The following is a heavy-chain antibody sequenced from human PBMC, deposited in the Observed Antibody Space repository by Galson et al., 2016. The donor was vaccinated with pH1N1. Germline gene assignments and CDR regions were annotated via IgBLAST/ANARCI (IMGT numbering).Heavy chain of an antibody. CDR1: NGSISSGDYF. CDR3: ARGRDYDILTGSSYYFDF. V-gene: IGHV4-30-4*08. Sequence: TLSLTCTVSNGSISSGDYFWSWIRQPPGKGLEWIGYIYYSGNTYYTPSLKSRFTISLDPSKNQFSLRLTSGTATDTAIFLCARGRDYDILTGSSYYFDFWGQGTLVTVSS. D-gene: IGHD3-9*01. CDR2: IYYSGNT. J-gene: IGHJ4*02.